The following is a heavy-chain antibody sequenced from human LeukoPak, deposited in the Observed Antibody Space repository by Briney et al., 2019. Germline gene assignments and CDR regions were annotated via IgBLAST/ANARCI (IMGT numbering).Heavy chain of an antibody. Sequence: GASLRLSCGASGFTFSSYAMSWVRQAPGKGLEWVSAISGSGGSTYYADSVKGRFTISRDNSKNTLYLQMNSLRAEDTAVYYCAKDGVRFLEWLHHFDYWGQGTLVTVSS. CDR3: AKDGVRFLEWLHHFDY. CDR2: ISGSGGST. J-gene: IGHJ4*02. CDR1: GFTFSSYA. D-gene: IGHD3-3*01. V-gene: IGHV3-23*01.